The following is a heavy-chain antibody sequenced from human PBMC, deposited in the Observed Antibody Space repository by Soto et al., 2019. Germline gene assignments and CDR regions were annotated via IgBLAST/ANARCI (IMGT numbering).Heavy chain of an antibody. CDR1: GFTFSSYG. CDR2: ISYDGSNK. V-gene: IGHV3-30*18. D-gene: IGHD6-19*01. CDR3: AKGGLSSGAIFDY. J-gene: IGHJ4*02. Sequence: QVQLVESGGGVVQPGRSLRLSCAASGFTFSSYGMHWVRQAPGKGLEWVAVISYDGSNKYYADSVKGRFTISRDNSKNTLYLQMNSLRAEDTAVYYCAKGGLSSGAIFDYWGQGTLVTVSS.